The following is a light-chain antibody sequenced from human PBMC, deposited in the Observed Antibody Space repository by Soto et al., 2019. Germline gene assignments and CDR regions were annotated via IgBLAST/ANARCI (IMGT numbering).Light chain of an antibody. CDR2: GAS. Sequence: IVLTQSPGTLSLSPGERATLSCGASQSVTNNFLAGYQQKPGQAPRLLIYGASSRATGVPDRFSGSGSGTDFTLTISRLEPGDFAVYYCQQYGTPLFTFGPGTKVDIK. CDR3: QQYGTPLFT. CDR1: QSVTNNF. V-gene: IGKV3-20*01. J-gene: IGKJ3*01.